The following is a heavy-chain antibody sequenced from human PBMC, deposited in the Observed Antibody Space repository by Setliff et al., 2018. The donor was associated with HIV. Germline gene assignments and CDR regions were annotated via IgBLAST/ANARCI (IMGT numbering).Heavy chain of an antibody. V-gene: IGHV4-59*01. CDR3: ARGGRSDGYHIAS. J-gene: IGHJ4*02. Sequence: LSLTCTVSGGSISSYFWTWIRQSPEKGLEWIGYIYRYGSPNYNPSLQSRVTLSVDTSKNQFSLTLTSVTAADTAVYYCARGGRSDGYHIASWGQGILVTVS. CDR2: IYRYGSP. D-gene: IGHD2-15*01. CDR1: GGSISSYF.